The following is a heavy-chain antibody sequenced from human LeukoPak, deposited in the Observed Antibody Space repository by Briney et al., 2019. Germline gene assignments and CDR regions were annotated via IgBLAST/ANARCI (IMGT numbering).Heavy chain of an antibody. CDR2: MNPNSGNT. Sequence: ASVKVSCKASGGTFSSYDINWVRQATGQGLEWMGWMNPNSGNTGYAQKFQGRVTMTRNTSISTAYMELSSLRSEDTAVYYCARGRKRYVGIAAADFDYWGQGTLVTVSS. CDR1: GGTFSSYD. D-gene: IGHD6-13*01. CDR3: ARGRKRYVGIAAADFDY. V-gene: IGHV1-8*02. J-gene: IGHJ4*02.